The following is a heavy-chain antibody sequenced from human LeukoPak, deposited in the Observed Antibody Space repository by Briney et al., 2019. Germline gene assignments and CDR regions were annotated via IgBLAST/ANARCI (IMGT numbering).Heavy chain of an antibody. V-gene: IGHV5-51*01. Sequence: GGSLKISCMGSGYSFTSYWIGWLRQMPGKGLEWMAIVYPVDSDTRYNPSFLAQVTISADKSINTAYLQWSSLKASDTAMYYCVSHSNSGSYRNWFDPWGQGTLVTVSS. CDR3: VSHSNSGSYRNWFDP. J-gene: IGHJ5*02. CDR1: GYSFTSYW. CDR2: VYPVDSDT. D-gene: IGHD1-26*01.